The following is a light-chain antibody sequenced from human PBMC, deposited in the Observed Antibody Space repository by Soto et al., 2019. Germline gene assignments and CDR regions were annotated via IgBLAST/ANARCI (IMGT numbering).Light chain of an antibody. CDR3: SSYAGSNNPVV. J-gene: IGLJ2*01. CDR1: SGDVGGYNY. Sequence: QSALTQPPSASGSPGQSVTISCTGTSGDVGGYNYVSWYQQHPGKAPKLMMYGVNKRPSGVPDRFSGSKSANTASLTVSGLQAEDEADYYCSSYAGSNNPVVFGGGTKLTVL. V-gene: IGLV2-8*01. CDR2: GVN.